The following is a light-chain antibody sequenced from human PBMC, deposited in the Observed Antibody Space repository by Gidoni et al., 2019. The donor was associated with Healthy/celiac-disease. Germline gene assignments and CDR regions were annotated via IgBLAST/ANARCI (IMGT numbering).Light chain of an antibody. CDR1: QSVLYSSNNKKY. Sequence: DIVMTHSPDSLAVSLGERATINCKSSQSVLYSSNNKKYLAWYQQKPGQPPKLLIYWASTRESGVPDRFSGSGSGTDFTLTISSLQAEDVAVYYCQQYYSTPWTFGQGTKVEIK. CDR2: WAS. V-gene: IGKV4-1*01. J-gene: IGKJ1*01. CDR3: QQYYSTPWT.